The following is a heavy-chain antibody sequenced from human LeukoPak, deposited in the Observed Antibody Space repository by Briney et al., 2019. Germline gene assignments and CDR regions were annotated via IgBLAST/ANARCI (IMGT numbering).Heavy chain of an antibody. Sequence: GSLRLSCAASGFTFSSYSMNWVRQPPGKGLEWIGEVNLQGSTNYNPSLMGRVAISVDTSENHISLQLTSVTAADTAVYYCAREGGPYRSLDYSGQGTLVTVSS. V-gene: IGHV4-34*01. J-gene: IGHJ4*02. CDR3: AREGGPYRSLDY. CDR1: GFTFSSYS. CDR2: VNLQGST.